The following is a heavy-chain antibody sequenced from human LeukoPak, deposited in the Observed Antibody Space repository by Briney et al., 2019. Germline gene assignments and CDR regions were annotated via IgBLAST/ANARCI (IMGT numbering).Heavy chain of an antibody. V-gene: IGHV1-18*01. Sequence: GASVKVSCKASGYTFSIYGISWVRQAPGQGLEGMGWISPYNGKTNSAQKVQGRVTMTTDTSTSTAYMELRSLRSDDTAVYYCARVEKIAVGGRDYFDYWGQGTLVTVSS. D-gene: IGHD6-19*01. CDR1: GYTFSIYG. CDR3: ARVEKIAVGGRDYFDY. J-gene: IGHJ4*02. CDR2: ISPYNGKT.